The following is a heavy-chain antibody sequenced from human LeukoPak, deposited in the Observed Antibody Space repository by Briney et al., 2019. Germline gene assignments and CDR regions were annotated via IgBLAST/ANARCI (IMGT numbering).Heavy chain of an antibody. CDR1: GGSFSGYY. D-gene: IGHD6-6*01. CDR3: ARGRIAARPLNWFDP. CDR2: INHSGST. Sequence: SETLSLTCAVCGGSFSGYYWSWIRQPPGKGLEWIGEINHSGSTNYNPSLKSRVTISVDTSKNQFSLKLSSVTAADTAVYYCARGRIAARPLNWFDPWGQGTLVTVSP. V-gene: IGHV4-34*01. J-gene: IGHJ5*02.